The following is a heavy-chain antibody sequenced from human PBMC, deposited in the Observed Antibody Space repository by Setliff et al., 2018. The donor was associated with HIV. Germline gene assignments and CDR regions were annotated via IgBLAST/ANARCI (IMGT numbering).Heavy chain of an antibody. Sequence: TSETLSLTCTVSGGSISSYYWSWIRQPAGKGLEWIGRIYTSGSTNYNPSLKSRVTMSVDTSENQFSLKLSSVTAADTAVYYCARDGYSSSWYVISGSFDYWGQGILVTVSS. D-gene: IGHD6-13*01. CDR2: IYTSGST. J-gene: IGHJ4*02. V-gene: IGHV4-4*07. CDR1: GGSISSYY. CDR3: ARDGYSSSWYVISGSFDY.